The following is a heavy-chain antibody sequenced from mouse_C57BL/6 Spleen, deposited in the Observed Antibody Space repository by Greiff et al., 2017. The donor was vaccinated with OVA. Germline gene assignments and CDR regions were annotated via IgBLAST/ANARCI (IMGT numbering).Heavy chain of an antibody. D-gene: IGHD1-1*01. CDR2: IDPEDGET. J-gene: IGHJ3*01. V-gene: IGHV14-2*01. CDR3: VPYYGSSGFAY. Sequence: EVQLQQSGAELVKPGASVKLSCTASGFNITDYYMHWVKQRTEQGLAWIGRIDPEDGETKYAPKFQGKATITADTSSNTAYLQLSSLTSEDTAVYYCVPYYGSSGFAYWGQGTLVTVSA. CDR1: GFNITDYY.